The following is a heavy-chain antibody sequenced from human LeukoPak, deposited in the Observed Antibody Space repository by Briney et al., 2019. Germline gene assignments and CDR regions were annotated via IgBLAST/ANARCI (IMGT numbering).Heavy chain of an antibody. D-gene: IGHD3-3*01. CDR2: IYYSGST. V-gene: IGHV4-59*01. Sequence: SETLSLTCTVSGGSISSYYWSWIRQPPGKGLEWIGYIYYSGSTNYNPSLKSRVTISVDTSKNQFSLKLSSVTAADTAVYYCARVRGTVYYDFWSGPQLWFDPWGQGTLVTVSS. J-gene: IGHJ5*02. CDR3: ARVRGTVYYDFWSGPQLWFDP. CDR1: GGSISSYY.